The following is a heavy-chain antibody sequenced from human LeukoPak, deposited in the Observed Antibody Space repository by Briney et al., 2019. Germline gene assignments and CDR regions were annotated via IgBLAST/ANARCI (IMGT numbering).Heavy chain of an antibody. D-gene: IGHD3-16*01. Sequence: GGSLRLSCAASGFTFSSYAMSWVRQAPGKGLEWVSAISGSGGSTYYADSVKGRFTISGDNSKNTLYLQMNSLRAEDTAVYYCAKDEAGGGIYYGMDVWGQGTTVTVSS. CDR1: GFTFSSYA. CDR2: ISGSGGST. J-gene: IGHJ6*02. CDR3: AKDEAGGGIYYGMDV. V-gene: IGHV3-23*01.